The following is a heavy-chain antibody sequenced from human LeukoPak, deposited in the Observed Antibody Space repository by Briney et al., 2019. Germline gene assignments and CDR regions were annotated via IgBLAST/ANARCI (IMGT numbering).Heavy chain of an antibody. D-gene: IGHD3-10*01. CDR3: ARETFGSGSYPDY. Sequence: GGSLRLSCAASGCTLSSYWMSWVREGPGKGLEWVALIWHDASHTFYTDSVKGRFTISRDNSKNTVDLHMHSLGGEDTAVSYCARETFGSGSYPDYWGQGTLVTVSS. J-gene: IGHJ4*02. CDR2: IWHDASHT. CDR1: GCTLSSYW. V-gene: IGHV3-33*08.